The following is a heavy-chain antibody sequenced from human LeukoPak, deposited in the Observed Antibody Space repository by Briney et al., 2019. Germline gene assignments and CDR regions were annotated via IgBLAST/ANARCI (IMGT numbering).Heavy chain of an antibody. Sequence: GRSLRLSCAASGFTFSYYGMHWVRQAPGKGLEWVAVIWANGNDEYYADSVKGRFTISRDNSLYLQMNSLRAEDTAVYYCAKDHCSSTSCYYFDYWGQGTLVTVSS. D-gene: IGHD2-2*01. CDR2: IWANGNDE. V-gene: IGHV3-30*18. CDR1: GFTFSYYG. J-gene: IGHJ4*02. CDR3: AKDHCSSTSCYYFDY.